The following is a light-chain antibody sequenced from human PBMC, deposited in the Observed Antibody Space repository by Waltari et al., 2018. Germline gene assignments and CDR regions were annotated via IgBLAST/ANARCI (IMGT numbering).Light chain of an antibody. CDR2: KAS. CDR1: QNINSW. V-gene: IGKV1-5*03. J-gene: IGKJ1*01. CDR3: QQYRTNPWA. Sequence: DIQMTQSPSILSASVGDSVTLTCRASQNINSWLAWYQQKPGMAPKLLISKASTLESGVPSRFSGSGSGTEFTLTISSLQPDDLATYYCQQYRTNPWAFGQGTKV.